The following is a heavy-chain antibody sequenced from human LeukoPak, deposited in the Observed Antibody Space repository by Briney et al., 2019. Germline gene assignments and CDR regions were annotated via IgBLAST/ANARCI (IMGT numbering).Heavy chain of an antibody. Sequence: SETLSLTCNVSGGSISNYYWSWIRQPPGKGLEGVGYIYYSGSTNYNLSLKSRVNISVDTSKSQFSLKLSSVTAADTAVYYCARATTKLYWYFDFWGRGTLVTVSS. J-gene: IGHJ2*01. CDR1: GGSISNYY. CDR2: IYYSGST. D-gene: IGHD4-17*01. CDR3: ARATTKLYWYFDF. V-gene: IGHV4-59*08.